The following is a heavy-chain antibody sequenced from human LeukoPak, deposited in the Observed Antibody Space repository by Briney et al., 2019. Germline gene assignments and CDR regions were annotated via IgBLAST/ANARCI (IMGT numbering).Heavy chain of an antibody. D-gene: IGHD5-12*01. Sequence: GGSLTLACAASAFSVGSNYMTCVRQPAGKVLEWDALIHSGGSTYYADSVKGRLPISRDNSKKQLYLQMNSLRAEDTAVYYCARGPSGYHNTGGQGTLVTVSS. CDR1: AFSVGSNY. V-gene: IGHV3-66*01. J-gene: IGHJ4*02. CDR3: ARGPSGYHNT. CDR2: IHSGGST.